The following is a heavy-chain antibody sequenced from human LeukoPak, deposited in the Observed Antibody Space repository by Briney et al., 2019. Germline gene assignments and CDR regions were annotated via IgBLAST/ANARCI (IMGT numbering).Heavy chain of an antibody. CDR3: ASPGETPADI. CDR2: IYSGGST. V-gene: IGHV3-53*01. Sequence: GGSLRLSCAASGFTVSSNYMSWVRQAPGTGLEWVSVIYSGGSTYYADSVKGRFTISRDNSKSTLYLQMNSLRAEDTAVYYCASPGETPADIWGQGTMVTVSS. J-gene: IGHJ3*02. CDR1: GFTVSSNY.